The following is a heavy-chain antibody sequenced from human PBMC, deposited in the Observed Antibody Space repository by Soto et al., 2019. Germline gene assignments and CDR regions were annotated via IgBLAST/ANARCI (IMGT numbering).Heavy chain of an antibody. CDR3: ARGWKVAGDAFDI. J-gene: IGHJ3*02. V-gene: IGHV5-51*01. CDR1: GYNFAVYW. Sequence: PGESLNISCKGSGYNFAVYWIGWVRQMPGKGLEWMGMIYPGDSDTRYSPSFQGQVTISVDKSISTAYLQWSSLKASDTAMYYCARGWKVAGDAFDIWGQGTMVTVSS. D-gene: IGHD1-1*01. CDR2: IYPGDSDT.